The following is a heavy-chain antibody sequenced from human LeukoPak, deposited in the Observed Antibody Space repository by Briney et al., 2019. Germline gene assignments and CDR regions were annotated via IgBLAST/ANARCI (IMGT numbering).Heavy chain of an antibody. CDR2: ISGSGGST. V-gene: IGHV3-23*01. Sequence: GGSLRLSCAASGFTFSSYAMSWVRQAPGKGLEWVSAISGSGGSTYYADSVKGRFTISRDNAKNSLYLQMNSLRAEDTAVYYCARGITIFGVVINLGYWGQGTLVTVSS. CDR1: GFTFSSYA. J-gene: IGHJ4*02. D-gene: IGHD3-3*01. CDR3: ARGITIFGVVINLGY.